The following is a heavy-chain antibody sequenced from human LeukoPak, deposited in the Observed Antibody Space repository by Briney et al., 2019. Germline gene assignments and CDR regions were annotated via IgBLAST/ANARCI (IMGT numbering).Heavy chain of an antibody. V-gene: IGHV4-30-4*01. CDR2: IYYSGST. CDR1: GGSISSGDYY. Sequence: PSETLSLTCTVSGGSISSGDYYWSGIRQPPGKGLEWIGYIYYSGSTYYNPSLKSRVTISVDTSKNQFSLTLSSVTAADTAVYYCASRPYYDIEIDYWGQGTLVTVSS. J-gene: IGHJ4*02. D-gene: IGHD3-9*01. CDR3: ASRPYYDIEIDY.